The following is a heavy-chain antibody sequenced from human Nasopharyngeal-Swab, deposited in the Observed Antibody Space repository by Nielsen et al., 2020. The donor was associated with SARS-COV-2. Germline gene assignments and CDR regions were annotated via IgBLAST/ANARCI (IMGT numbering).Heavy chain of an antibody. CDR2: ISWNSGSI. CDR1: GFTFDDYA. V-gene: IGHV3-9*01. J-gene: IGHJ2*01. CDR3: AKLGYFDL. Sequence: SLKISCAASGFTFDDYAIHWVRQAPGKGLEWVSGISWNSGSIGYADSVKGRFTISRDNAKNSLYLQMNCLRAEDTASYYCAKLGYFDLWGRGTLVTVSS.